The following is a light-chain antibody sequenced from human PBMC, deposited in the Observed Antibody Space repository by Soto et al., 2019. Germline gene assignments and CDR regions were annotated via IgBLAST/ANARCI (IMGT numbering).Light chain of an antibody. CDR3: SSYTSNTTPYV. Sequence: QSVLTQPASVSGSPGQSITISCTGTSSDVGGYTYVSWYQQHPGKAPKLMIYEVNNRPSGISNRFSGSKSGNTASLTISGLQAEDEADYYCSSYTSNTTPYVFGTGTKVTVL. J-gene: IGLJ1*01. CDR2: EVN. V-gene: IGLV2-14*01. CDR1: SSDVGGYTY.